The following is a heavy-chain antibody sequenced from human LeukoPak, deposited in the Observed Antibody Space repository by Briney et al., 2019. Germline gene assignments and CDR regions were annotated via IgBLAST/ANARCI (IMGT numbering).Heavy chain of an antibody. J-gene: IGHJ4*02. CDR2: IYYSGST. V-gene: IGHV4-59*08. CDR3: ARHIGGCGSSWLDKFSFDY. CDR1: GVSISSYY. Sequence: SETLSLTCTVSGVSISSYYWSWVRQPPGKGLGWVGYIYYSGSTNYNPSLKSPVTISVAPSNNHFSLTLSSVTAADTAVYYCARHIGGCGSSWLDKFSFDYWGQGTLVTVSS. D-gene: IGHD6-13*01.